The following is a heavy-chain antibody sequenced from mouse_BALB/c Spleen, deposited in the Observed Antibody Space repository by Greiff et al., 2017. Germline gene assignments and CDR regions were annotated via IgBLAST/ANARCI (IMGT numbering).Heavy chain of an antibody. CDR2: ISYDGSN. CDR1: GYSITSGYY. Sequence: EVKLQESGPGLVKPSQSLSLTCSVTGYSITSGYYWHWIRQFPGNKLEWMGYISYDGSNNYNPSLKNRISITRDTSKNQFFLKLNSVTTEDTATYYCARDQGLLPAMDYWGQGTSVTVSS. V-gene: IGHV3-6*02. CDR3: ARDQGLLPAMDY. J-gene: IGHJ4*01. D-gene: IGHD2-3*01.